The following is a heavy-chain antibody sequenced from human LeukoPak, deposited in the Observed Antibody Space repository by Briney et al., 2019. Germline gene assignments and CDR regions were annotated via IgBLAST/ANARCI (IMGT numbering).Heavy chain of an antibody. CDR1: GFTFSTYG. D-gene: IGHD2-15*01. V-gene: IGHV3-33*01. J-gene: IGHJ4*02. Sequence: SGRSVRLSCAASGFTFSTYGMHWARQAPGKGLEWVSIIWYYGTNKYYADSLKGRFTISRDNSKNTLYLQMNSLRAEDTAMYYCARSTATGGIFGYWGQGTLVTVFS. CDR3: ARSTATGGIFGY. CDR2: IWYYGTNK.